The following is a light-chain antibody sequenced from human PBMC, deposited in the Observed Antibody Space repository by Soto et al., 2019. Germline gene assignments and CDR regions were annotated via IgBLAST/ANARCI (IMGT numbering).Light chain of an antibody. V-gene: IGKV3-11*01. CDR3: QQRSNWPPYT. CDR1: QSVSSY. CDR2: AAS. Sequence: EIVLTQSPATLSLSPGERATLSCGASQSVSSYLAWYQQKPGQAPRLLIYAASNRATGIPARFSGSGSGTDFTLTISSLEPEDFAVYYCQQRSNWPPYTFGQGTKLEIK. J-gene: IGKJ2*01.